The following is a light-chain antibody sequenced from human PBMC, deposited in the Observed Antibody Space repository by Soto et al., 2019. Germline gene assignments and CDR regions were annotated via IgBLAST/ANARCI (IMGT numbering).Light chain of an antibody. CDR2: GAS. CDR1: QSVSSN. J-gene: IGKJ4*01. CDR3: QQYDNWPLT. V-gene: IGKV3-15*01. Sequence: GMTQSPAALPVSPGERATLSCRASQSVSSNLAWYQQKPGQAPRFLIYGASTRATGIPARFSGSGSGTEFTLTISSLQSEDFAVYYCQQYDNWPLTFGGGTKVDI.